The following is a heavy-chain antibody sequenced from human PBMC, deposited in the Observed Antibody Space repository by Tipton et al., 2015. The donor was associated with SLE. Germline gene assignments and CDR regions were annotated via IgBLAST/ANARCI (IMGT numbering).Heavy chain of an antibody. J-gene: IGHJ4*02. CDR1: GGSISSNY. D-gene: IGHD1-26*01. CDR2: IHYTGST. V-gene: IGHV4-59*01. Sequence: TLSLTCTVSGGSISSNYWSWIRQPPGKGLEWIGYIHYTGSTNYNPSLKSRVTISVDTSKNQFSLNLSSVTAADTAVYYCARGGSSSGHVCWGQGTLVTVSS. CDR3: ARGGSSSGHVC.